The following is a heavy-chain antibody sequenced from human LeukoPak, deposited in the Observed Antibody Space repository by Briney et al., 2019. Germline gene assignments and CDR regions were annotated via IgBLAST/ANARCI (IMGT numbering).Heavy chain of an antibody. CDR3: ARASGSYDY. J-gene: IGHJ4*02. Sequence: GGSLRLSCAASGFTFSTYGMHWVRQAPGKGLEWVAVIWSDGGNKYYADSVKGRFTISRDNSKNTLYLQMNSLRVEDTGVYYCARASGSYDYWGQGTLVTVSS. CDR2: IWSDGGNK. CDR1: GFTFSTYG. D-gene: IGHD3-10*01. V-gene: IGHV3-33*01.